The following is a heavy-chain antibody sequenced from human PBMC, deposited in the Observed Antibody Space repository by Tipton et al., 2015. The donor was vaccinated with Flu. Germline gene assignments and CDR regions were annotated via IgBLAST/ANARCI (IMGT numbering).Heavy chain of an antibody. V-gene: IGHV3-23*01. J-gene: IGHJ3*02. CDR2: ISGSGGST. CDR3: AKVDSGAHRAFDI. D-gene: IGHD5-12*01. CDR1: GFTFSSYA. Sequence: LSLTCAASGFTFSSYAMSWVRQAPGKGLEWVSAISGSGGSTYYADSVKGRFTISRDNSKNTLYLQMNSLRAEDTAVYYCAKVDSGAHRAFDIWGQGTMVTVSS.